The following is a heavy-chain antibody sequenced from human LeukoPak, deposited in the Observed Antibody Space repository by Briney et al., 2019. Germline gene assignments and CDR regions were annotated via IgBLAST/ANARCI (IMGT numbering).Heavy chain of an antibody. J-gene: IGHJ2*01. CDR2: IFYSGT. CDR1: GGSISSSTYY. V-gene: IGHV4-39*01. CDR3: VSPRYFDL. Sequence: SETLSLTCTVSGGSISSSTYYWGWIRQPPGKGLEWIGNIFYSGTYYNPSLQSRVTISVDTSKNQFSLKPSSVTAADTAVYYCVSPRYFDLWGRGTLVTVSS.